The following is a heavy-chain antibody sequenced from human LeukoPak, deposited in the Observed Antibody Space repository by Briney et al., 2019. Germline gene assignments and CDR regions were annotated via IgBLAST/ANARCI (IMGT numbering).Heavy chain of an antibody. D-gene: IGHD1-7*01. CDR2: ISAYNGNT. Sequence: ASVKVSCKASGYTFTSYGISWVRQAPGQGLEWMGWISAYNGNTNYAQKLQGRVTMTTDTSTSTAYMELRSLRSDDTAVYCCARGPKYNWNYGYYYYYMDVWGKGTTVTVSS. CDR1: GYTFTSYG. CDR3: ARGPKYNWNYGYYYYYMDV. J-gene: IGHJ6*03. V-gene: IGHV1-18*01.